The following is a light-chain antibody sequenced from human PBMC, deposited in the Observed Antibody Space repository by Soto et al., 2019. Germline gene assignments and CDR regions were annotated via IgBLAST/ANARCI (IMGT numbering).Light chain of an antibody. Sequence: QSALTQPASVSGSPGPSITISCTGTSSDVGGYIYVSWYQQHPGKAPKLMIYDVSSRPSGVSYRFSGSKSGNTASLTISGLQAEYEADYYCSSYTTSSSYVFGTGTKLTVL. CDR3: SSYTTSSSYV. J-gene: IGLJ1*01. CDR2: DVS. CDR1: SSDVGGYIY. V-gene: IGLV2-14*01.